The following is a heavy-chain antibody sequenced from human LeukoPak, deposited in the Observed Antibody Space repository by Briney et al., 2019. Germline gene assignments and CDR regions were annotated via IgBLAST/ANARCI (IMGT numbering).Heavy chain of an antibody. CDR3: AKEDYYDGTFDY. CDR2: IYSGGST. D-gene: IGHD3-22*01. Sequence: GGSLRLSCAASGFTVSSNYMSWVRQAPGKGLEWVSVIYSGGSTYYADSVKGRFTISRDNSKNTLYLQMNSLRAEDTAVYYCAKEDYYDGTFDYWGQGTLVTVPS. J-gene: IGHJ4*02. CDR1: GFTVSSNY. V-gene: IGHV3-53*05.